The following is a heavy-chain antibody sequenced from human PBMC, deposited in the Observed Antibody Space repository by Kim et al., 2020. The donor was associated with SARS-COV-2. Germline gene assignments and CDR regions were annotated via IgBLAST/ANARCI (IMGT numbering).Heavy chain of an antibody. J-gene: IGHJ4*02. CDR1: GFTFSSYS. Sequence: GSLTLSCAASGFTFSSYSMNWVRQAPGKGLEWVSSISSSSSYIYYADSVKGRFTISRDNAKNSLYLQMNSLRAEDTAVYYCARDDPGVRGFVPFPFDYWGQGNPGHRLL. CDR2: ISSSSSYI. CDR3: ARDDPGVRGFVPFPFDY. V-gene: IGHV3-21*01. D-gene: IGHD3-10*01.